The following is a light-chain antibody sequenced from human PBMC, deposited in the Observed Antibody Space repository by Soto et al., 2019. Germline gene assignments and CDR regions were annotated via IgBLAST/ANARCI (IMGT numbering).Light chain of an antibody. CDR3: CSYAGSSTVV. V-gene: IGLV2-23*02. J-gene: IGLJ2*01. Sequence: QSALTQPASVSGSPGQSITISCTGTSSDVGSYNLVSWYQQHPGKAPKLMIYEVSKRPSGVSNRFSGSKSGNTASLTISGRQAEDEAYYYCCSYAGSSTVVFGGGTKLTVL. CDR1: SSDVGSYNL. CDR2: EVS.